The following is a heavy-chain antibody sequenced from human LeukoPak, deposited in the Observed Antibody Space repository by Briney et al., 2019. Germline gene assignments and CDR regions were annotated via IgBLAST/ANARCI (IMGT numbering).Heavy chain of an antibody. CDR1: GFTFSSYA. V-gene: IGHV3-64D*09. CDR2: ISSNGGST. CDR3: VKAGASSSWEVYYYYYGMDV. Sequence: TGGSLRLSCSASGFTFSSYAMHWVRQAPGKGLEYVSAISSNGGSTYYADSVKGRFTISRDNSKYTLYLQMSSLRAEDTAVYYCVKAGASSSWEVYYYYYGMDVWGQGTTVTVSS. D-gene: IGHD6-13*01. J-gene: IGHJ6*02.